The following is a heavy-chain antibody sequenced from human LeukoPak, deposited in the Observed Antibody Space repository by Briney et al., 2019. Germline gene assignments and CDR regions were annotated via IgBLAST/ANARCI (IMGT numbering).Heavy chain of an antibody. V-gene: IGHV4-59*08. Sequence: SETLSLTCTVSGXSISSYYWSWIRQPPGKGLEWIGYIYYSGSTNYNPSLKSRVTISVGTSKNQFSLKLSSVTAADTAVYYCARGAARSHYYGMDVWGQGTTVTVSS. CDR3: ARGAARSHYYGMDV. D-gene: IGHD6-6*01. CDR1: GXSISSYY. CDR2: IYYSGST. J-gene: IGHJ6*02.